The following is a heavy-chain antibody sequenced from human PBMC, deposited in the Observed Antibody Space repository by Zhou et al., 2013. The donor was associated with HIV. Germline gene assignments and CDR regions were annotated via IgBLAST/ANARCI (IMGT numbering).Heavy chain of an antibody. J-gene: IGHJ6*03. CDR2: IIPIFGRA. CDR3: AKTIHYDFWSGLGLHYYYHMDV. V-gene: IGHV1-69*12. CDR1: GGTFTNYI. D-gene: IGHD3-3*01. Sequence: QVQLVQSGAEVKKPGSSVKVSCKVSGGTFTNYIISWVRQAPGQGLEWMGGIIPIFGRANYAQKFQGRVTINVDESTTTAHMELSSLRSEDTAVYYCAKTIHYDFWSGLGLHYYYHMDVWGKGTTVTVSS.